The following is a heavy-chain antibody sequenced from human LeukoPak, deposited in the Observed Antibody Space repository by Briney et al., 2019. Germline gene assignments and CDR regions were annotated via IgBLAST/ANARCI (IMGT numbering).Heavy chain of an antibody. CDR3: ARQYCSSTSCYLRWFDP. D-gene: IGHD2-2*01. V-gene: IGHV1-69*13. J-gene: IGHJ5*02. CDR1: GGTFSSYA. Sequence: SVKVSCKASGGTFSSYAISWVRQAPGQGLEWMGGIIPIFGTANYAQKFQGRVTITADESTSTAYMELSSLRSEDTAVYYCARQYCSSTSCYLRWFDPWGQGTLVTVSS. CDR2: IIPIFGTA.